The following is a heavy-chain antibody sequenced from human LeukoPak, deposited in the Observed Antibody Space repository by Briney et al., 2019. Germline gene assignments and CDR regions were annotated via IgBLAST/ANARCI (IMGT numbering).Heavy chain of an antibody. Sequence: PGGSLRLSCAASGFTFSSYWMSWVRQAPGKGLEWVANIKQDGSEKYYVDSVKGRFTISRDNAKNSLYLQMNSLRAEDTAVYYCARVSSSASYDFWSGYSDYYYMDVWGKGTTVTVSS. J-gene: IGHJ6*03. V-gene: IGHV3-7*01. CDR3: ARVSSSASYDFWSGYSDYYYMDV. CDR2: IKQDGSEK. CDR1: GFTFSSYW. D-gene: IGHD3-3*01.